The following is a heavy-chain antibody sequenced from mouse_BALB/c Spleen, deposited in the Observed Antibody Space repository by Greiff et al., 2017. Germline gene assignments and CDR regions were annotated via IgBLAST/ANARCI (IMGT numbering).Heavy chain of an antibody. V-gene: IGHV10-1*02. CDR1: GFTFNTYA. D-gene: IGHD2-14*01. CDR2: IRSKSNNYAT. Sequence: EVQLVESGGGLVQPKGSLKLSCAASGFTFNTYAMNWVRQAPGKGLEWVARIRSKSNNYATYYADSVKDRFTISRDDSQSMLYLQMNNLKTEDTAMYYCVRQYYRYTWFAYWGQGTLVTVSA. CDR3: VRQYYRYTWFAY. J-gene: IGHJ3*01.